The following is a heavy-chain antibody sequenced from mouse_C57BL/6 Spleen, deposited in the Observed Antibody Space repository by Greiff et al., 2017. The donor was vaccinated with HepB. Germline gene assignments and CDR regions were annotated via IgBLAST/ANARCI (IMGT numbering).Heavy chain of an antibody. CDR1: GYTFTSYW. V-gene: IGHV1-72*01. J-gene: IGHJ2*01. Sequence: QVQLQQPGAELVKPGASVKLSCKASGYTFTSYWMHWVKQRPGRGLEWIGRIDPNSGGTKYNEKFKSKATLTVDKPSSTAYMQLSSLTSEDSAVYYCARSEELYDGYFYYFDYWGQGTTLTVSS. CDR2: IDPNSGGT. D-gene: IGHD2-3*01. CDR3: ARSEELYDGYFYYFDY.